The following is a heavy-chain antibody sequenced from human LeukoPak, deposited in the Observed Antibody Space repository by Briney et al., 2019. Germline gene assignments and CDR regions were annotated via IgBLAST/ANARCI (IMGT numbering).Heavy chain of an antibody. J-gene: IGHJ4*02. CDR2: IYDSGNT. Sequence: SETLSLTCTVSGGSISSWYWSWIRQPPGKGLEWIGYIYDSGNTNYNPSLKTRVTISVDTSKNQLSLKLSSVTAADMAVYYCARQDFFDSSGYLGVNYWGQGALVTVSS. V-gene: IGHV4-59*08. CDR1: GGSISSWY. CDR3: ARQDFFDSSGYLGVNY. D-gene: IGHD3-22*01.